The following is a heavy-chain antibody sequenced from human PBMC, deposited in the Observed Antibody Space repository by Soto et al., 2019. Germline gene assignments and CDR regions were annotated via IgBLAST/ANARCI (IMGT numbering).Heavy chain of an antibody. CDR2: INSDGSST. CDR3: ARDTNYDFWSAVRSFDY. Sequence: PGGSLRLSCAASGFTFSSYWMHWVRQAPGKGLVWVSRINSDGSSTSYADSVKGRFTISRDNAKNTLYLQMNSLRAEDTAVYYCARDTNYDFWSAVRSFDYWGQGTLVTVSS. CDR1: GFTFSSYW. D-gene: IGHD3-3*01. V-gene: IGHV3-74*01. J-gene: IGHJ4*02.